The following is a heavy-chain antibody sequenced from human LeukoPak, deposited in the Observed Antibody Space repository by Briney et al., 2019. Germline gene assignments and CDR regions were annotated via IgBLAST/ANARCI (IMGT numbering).Heavy chain of an antibody. D-gene: IGHD4-17*01. V-gene: IGHV4-39*01. CDR1: GCSINSSSYH. CDR2: IFFSGTT. Sequence: PSETLSLTCTASGCSINSSSYHWGWHRPPPGKVLVWIGSIFFSGTTYYNPSLKSRVTISEDTSKTQFSLKLSSVTAADTAVYYCARRRLRPSIIIDYWGQGTLVTVSS. CDR3: ARRRLRPSIIIDY. J-gene: IGHJ4*02.